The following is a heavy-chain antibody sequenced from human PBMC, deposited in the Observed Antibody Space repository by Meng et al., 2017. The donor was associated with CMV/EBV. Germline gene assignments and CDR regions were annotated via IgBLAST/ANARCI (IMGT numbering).Heavy chain of an antibody. Sequence: GCTFSNAWKSWVRQAPGKGLEWVGRIKSKTDGGTTDYAAPVKGRFTISRDDSKNTLYLQMNSLKTEDTAVYYCTTIPSDYDFWSGYYWGQGTLVTVSS. CDR2: IKSKTDGGTT. CDR1: GCTFSNAW. V-gene: IGHV3-15*01. D-gene: IGHD3-3*01. J-gene: IGHJ4*02. CDR3: TTIPSDYDFWSGYY.